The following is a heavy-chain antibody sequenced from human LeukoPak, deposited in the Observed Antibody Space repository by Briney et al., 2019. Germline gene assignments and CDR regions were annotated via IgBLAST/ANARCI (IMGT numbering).Heavy chain of an antibody. D-gene: IGHD2-8*01. V-gene: IGHV3-66*04. CDR1: GFTVSSNY. Sequence: GGSVRLSCAASGFTVSSNYMSWVRQAPWKGLEWVSVIYMGGSTYYVDYVKGRFTISRDNSKNTLYLQMNSLRAEDTAVYYCARPSLRYGTSPDSWGQGTLVTVS. CDR2: IYMGGST. J-gene: IGHJ5*01. CDR3: ARPSLRYGTSPDS.